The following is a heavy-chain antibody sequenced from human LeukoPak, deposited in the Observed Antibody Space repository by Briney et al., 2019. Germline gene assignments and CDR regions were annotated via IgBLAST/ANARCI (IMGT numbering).Heavy chain of an antibody. CDR3: AKDFGGVIARFHFDY. D-gene: IGHD3-16*02. CDR1: GFTFSSYG. CDR2: VRYDGSNK. J-gene: IGHJ4*02. V-gene: IGHV3-30*02. Sequence: GGSLRLSCAASGFTFSSYGMHWVRQPPDKGLEWVAFVRYDGSNKYYAGSVKGRFPISRDNSRNTLYLQMNSLRAEDTAVYYCAKDFGGVIARFHFDYWGQGTLVTVSS.